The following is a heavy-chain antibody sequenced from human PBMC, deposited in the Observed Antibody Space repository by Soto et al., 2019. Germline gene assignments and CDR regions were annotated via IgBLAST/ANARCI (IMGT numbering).Heavy chain of an antibody. CDR3: AKGGSWSGNI. CDR2: ISNDGNKK. D-gene: IGHD3-3*01. V-gene: IGHV3-30*18. Sequence: QVQLVESGGGVVQPGTSLRLSCAASGFTFSSYGMHWVRQAPGKGLEWVAAISNDGNKKYYADSVKGRFTISRDNSKNTLQLQMNSLRAEDTAVFCCAKGGSWSGNIWGQGTLVTVSS. J-gene: IGHJ4*02. CDR1: GFTFSSYG.